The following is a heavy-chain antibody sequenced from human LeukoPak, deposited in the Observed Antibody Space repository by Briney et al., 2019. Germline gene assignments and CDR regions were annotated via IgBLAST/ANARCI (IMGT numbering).Heavy chain of an antibody. Sequence: SQTLSLTCAISGDSVSSSSAAWNWIRQSPSRGLEWLGRTYYRSKWYNEYAVSVKSRIIINPDTSKNQFSLQLNSVTTEDTAVYYCARVVAPVVTRDAFDIWGQGTMVTVSS. V-gene: IGHV6-1*01. J-gene: IGHJ3*02. CDR2: TYYRSKWYN. D-gene: IGHD4-23*01. CDR3: ARVVAPVVTRDAFDI. CDR1: GDSVSSSSAA.